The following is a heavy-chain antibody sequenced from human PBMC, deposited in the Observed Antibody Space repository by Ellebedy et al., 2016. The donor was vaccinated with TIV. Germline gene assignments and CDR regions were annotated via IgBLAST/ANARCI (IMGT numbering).Heavy chain of an antibody. V-gene: IGHV4-34*01. CDR2: IHHSGST. CDR3: ANRGKIEVSRY. Sequence: MPSETLSLTCAVSTGSFNGYYWNWFRKPPGKGLEWIGEIHHSGSTNYNPSLTSRVTLSIDPSKKQFSLNMTSVTAADTAVYYCANRGKIEVSRYWGQGVLVTVSS. CDR1: TGSFNGYY. J-gene: IGHJ4*02. D-gene: IGHD5/OR15-5a*01.